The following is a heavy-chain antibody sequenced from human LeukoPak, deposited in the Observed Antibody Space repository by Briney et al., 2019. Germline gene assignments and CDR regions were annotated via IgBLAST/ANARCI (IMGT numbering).Heavy chain of an antibody. J-gene: IGHJ5*02. CDR3: ARHTALTGTTP. CDR2: INHSGST. Sequence: SETLSLTCTVSGGSISSYYWSWIRQPPGKGLEWIGEINHSGSTNYNPSLKSRVTISVDTSKNRFSLKLSSVTAADTAVYYCARHTALTGTTPWGQGTLVTVSS. D-gene: IGHD1-7*01. V-gene: IGHV4-34*01. CDR1: GGSISSYY.